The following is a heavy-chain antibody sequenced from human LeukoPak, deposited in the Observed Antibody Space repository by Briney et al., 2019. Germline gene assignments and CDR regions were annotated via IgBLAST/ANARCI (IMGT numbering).Heavy chain of an antibody. CDR1: GYTFTGYY. Sequence: ASVKVSCKASGYTFTGYYMHWVRQAPGQGLEWMERINPNSGGTNYAQKFQGRVTMPRDTSISTAYMELSRLRSDDTAVYYCARGNRYSSSQFDYWGQGTLVTVSS. V-gene: IGHV1-2*06. D-gene: IGHD6-13*01. CDR3: ARGNRYSSSQFDY. J-gene: IGHJ4*02. CDR2: INPNSGGT.